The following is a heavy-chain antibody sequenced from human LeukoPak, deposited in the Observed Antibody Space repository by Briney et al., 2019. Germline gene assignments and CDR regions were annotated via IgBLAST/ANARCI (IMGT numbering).Heavy chain of an antibody. V-gene: IGHV3-21*01. Sequence: GGSLRLSCAASGFTFSSYSMNWVRQAPGKGLEWVSSISSSSSYIYYADSVKGRFTISRDNAKNSLYLQMNSLRAEDTAVYCCARLYCSSTSCPRSMDVWGQGTTVTVSS. CDR2: ISSSSSYI. CDR1: GFTFSSYS. D-gene: IGHD2-2*01. J-gene: IGHJ6*02. CDR3: ARLYCSSTSCPRSMDV.